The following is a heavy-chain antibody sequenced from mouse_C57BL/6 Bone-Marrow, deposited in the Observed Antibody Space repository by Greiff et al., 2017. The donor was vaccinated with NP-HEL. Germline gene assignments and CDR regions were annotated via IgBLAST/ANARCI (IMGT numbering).Heavy chain of an antibody. D-gene: IGHD3-3*01. CDR2: IDPENGDT. Sequence: EVQLQQSGAELVRPGASVKLSCTVSGLNIKDDYMHWVKQRPEQGLEWIGWIDPENGDTEYASKFQGKATITADTSSNTAYLQLSSQTSEDTAVYYCTTGCNSPYALDYWGQGTSVTVSS. V-gene: IGHV14-4*01. CDR1: GLNIKDDY. CDR3: TTGCNSPYALDY. J-gene: IGHJ4*01.